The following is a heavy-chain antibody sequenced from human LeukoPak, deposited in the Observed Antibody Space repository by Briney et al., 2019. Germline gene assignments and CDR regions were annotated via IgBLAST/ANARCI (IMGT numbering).Heavy chain of an antibody. CDR2: IVVGSGNT. D-gene: IGHD5-18*01. J-gene: IGHJ3*02. V-gene: IGHV1-58*02. CDR3: AADSGDTAMAIDAFDI. Sequence: GASVKVSCKASGFTFTSSAMQWVRQARGQRLEWIGWIVVGSGNTNYAQKLQERVTITRDMSTSTAYMGLSSLRSEDTAVYYCAADSGDTAMAIDAFDIWGQGTMVTVSS. CDR1: GFTFTSSA.